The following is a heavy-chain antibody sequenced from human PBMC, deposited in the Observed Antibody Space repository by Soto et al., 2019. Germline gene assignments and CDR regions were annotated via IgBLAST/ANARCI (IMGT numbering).Heavy chain of an antibody. CDR2: ISDSGGST. D-gene: IGHD3-10*01. CDR1: GFTFSSYA. CDR3: AKDYYGSGSYLKFDY. V-gene: IGHV3-23*01. J-gene: IGHJ4*02. Sequence: GGSLRLSCAASGFTFSSYAMTWVRQAPGRGLEWVSVISDSGGSTYYADSVKGRFTISRDNSKNTLYLQMNSLRAEDTAVYYCAKDYYGSGSYLKFDYWGQGTLVTVSS.